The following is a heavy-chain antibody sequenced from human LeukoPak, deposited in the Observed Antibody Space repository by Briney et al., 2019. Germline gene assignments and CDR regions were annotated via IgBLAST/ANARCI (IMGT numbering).Heavy chain of an antibody. CDR1: GGSISSSNYY. CDR2: IYYSGRT. D-gene: IGHD3-10*01. J-gene: IGHJ5*02. Sequence: SETLSLTCTVSGGSISSSNYYWGWIRQPPGKGLEWIGSIYYSGRTYYNPSLKSRVTISVGTSKKQFSLKLSSVTAADTAVYYCARGRPDGSGSYYKFDPWGQGTLVTVSS. CDR3: ARGRPDGSGSYYKFDP. V-gene: IGHV4-39*01.